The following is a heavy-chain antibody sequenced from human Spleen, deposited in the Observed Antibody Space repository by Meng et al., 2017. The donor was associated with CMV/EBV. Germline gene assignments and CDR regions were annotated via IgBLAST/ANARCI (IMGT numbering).Heavy chain of an antibody. J-gene: IGHJ4*02. D-gene: IGHD5-18*01. CDR2: ISYDGSNK. CDR3: AKENEYGYLVDY. CDR1: GFTFSSYG. V-gene: IGHV3-30*18. Sequence: SCAGSGFTFSSYGMHWVRQAPGKGLEWVAVISYDGSNKYYADSVKGRFTISRDNSKNTLYLQVNSLRAEDTAIYYCAKENEYGYLVDYWGQGTLVTVSS.